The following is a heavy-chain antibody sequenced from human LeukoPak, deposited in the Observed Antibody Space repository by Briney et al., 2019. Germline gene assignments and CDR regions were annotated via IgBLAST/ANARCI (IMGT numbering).Heavy chain of an antibody. CDR1: GFSFSDHW. V-gene: IGHV5-51*01. CDR3: ARQAWSGYPYYFDY. J-gene: IGHJ4*02. Sequence: GESLKISCKGSGFSFSDHWIGWVRQMPGKGLEWMGIIYPGDSDVKYSPSFQGQVNISADKSITTAYLQWSSLKASGTAMYYCARQAWSGYPYYFDYWGPGTLVTVSS. D-gene: IGHD3-3*01. CDR2: IYPGDSDV.